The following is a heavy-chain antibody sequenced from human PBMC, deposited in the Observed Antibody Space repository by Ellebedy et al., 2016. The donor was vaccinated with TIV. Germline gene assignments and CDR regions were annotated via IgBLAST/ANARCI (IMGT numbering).Heavy chain of an antibody. CDR1: GFTFKYFA. Sequence: PGGSLRLSCAASGFTFKYFAMNWVRQAPGKGMEWVSGLTWNSDTINYAEFLKGRFTISRDNAKNSLYLQMNSLRPDDPALYYCVKDGFATGTTGDDFFDYWGQGTLVTVSS. J-gene: IGHJ4*02. CDR3: VKDGFATGTTGDDFFDY. CDR2: LTWNSDTI. V-gene: IGHV3-9*01. D-gene: IGHD1-7*01.